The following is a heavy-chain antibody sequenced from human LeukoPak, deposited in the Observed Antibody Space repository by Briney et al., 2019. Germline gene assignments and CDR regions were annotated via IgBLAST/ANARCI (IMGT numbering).Heavy chain of an antibody. J-gene: IGHJ4*02. V-gene: IGHV3-20*04. Sequence: GGSLRLSCAASGFIFVDFGMTWVRQAPGKGLEWVSSINWNGDITPYADSVKGRFTISRDNAKNALYLQMNSLRPEDTALYFCTRDETGIDYWGQGTLVTVSS. D-gene: IGHD1-1*01. CDR3: TRDETGIDY. CDR1: GFIFVDFG. CDR2: INWNGDIT.